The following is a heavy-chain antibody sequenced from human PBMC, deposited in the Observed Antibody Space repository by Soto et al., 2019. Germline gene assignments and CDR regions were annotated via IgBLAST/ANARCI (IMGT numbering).Heavy chain of an antibody. CDR2: LNSDGTT. CDR3: ARSNGYVEY. CDR1: GFTLNGYR. J-gene: IGHJ4*02. V-gene: IGHV3-74*01. D-gene: IGHD3-22*01. Sequence: GGSLRLSCEASGFTLNGYRLDWVRQAPGKGLVWVSRLNSDGTTDYADSVKGRFTISRDSAKNTLYLQMSSLRVDDTAVYYCARSNGYVEYWGQGTMVTVSS.